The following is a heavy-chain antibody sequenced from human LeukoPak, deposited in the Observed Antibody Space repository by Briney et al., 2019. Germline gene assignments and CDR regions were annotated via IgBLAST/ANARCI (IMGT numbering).Heavy chain of an antibody. CDR3: ARSNTVVLDY. J-gene: IGHJ4*02. CDR1: GGSISSYY. V-gene: IGHV4-59*01. Sequence: SETLSLTCTVSGGSISSYYWSWIRQPPGKGLEWIGYIYYSGSTNYNPSLKSQVTISVDTSKNQFSLKLSSVTAADTAVYYCARSNTVVLDYWGQGTLVTVSS. D-gene: IGHD4-23*01. CDR2: IYYSGST.